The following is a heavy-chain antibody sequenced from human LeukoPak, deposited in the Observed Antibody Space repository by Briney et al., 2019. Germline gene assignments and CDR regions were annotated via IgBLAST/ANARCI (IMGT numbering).Heavy chain of an antibody. CDR2: INTNTGNP. J-gene: IGHJ4*02. CDR3: AREAPYSSSSPDFDY. V-gene: IGHV7-4-1*02. D-gene: IGHD6-6*01. CDR1: RYTFTSYA. Sequence: ASVKVSCKASRYTFTSYALNWVRRAPGQGLEWMGWINTNTGNPTYAQGFTGRFVFSLDTSVSTAYLQISSLKAEDTAVYYCAREAPYSSSSPDFDYWAREPWSPSPQ.